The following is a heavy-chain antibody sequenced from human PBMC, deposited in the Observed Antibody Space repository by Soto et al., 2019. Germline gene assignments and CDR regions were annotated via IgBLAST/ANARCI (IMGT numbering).Heavy chain of an antibody. D-gene: IGHD4-17*01. V-gene: IGHV1-2*04. Sequence: GASVKVSCKASGYTFTGFYMHWVRQAPGQGLEWMGWINPNSGGTNYAQKFQGWVTMTRDTSISTAYMELSRLRSDDTAVYYCARDGNYGDYIGYYGMDVWGQGTTVTVSS. CDR2: INPNSGGT. J-gene: IGHJ6*02. CDR3: ARDGNYGDYIGYYGMDV. CDR1: GYTFTGFY.